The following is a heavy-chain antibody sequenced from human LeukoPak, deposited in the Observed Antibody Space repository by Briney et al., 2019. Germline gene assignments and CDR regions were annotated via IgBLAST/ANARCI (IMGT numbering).Heavy chain of an antibody. D-gene: IGHD3-9*01. J-gene: IGHJ4*02. CDR2: ISSSSSCI. CDR3: ARENPYYDILTGYYENFDY. V-gene: IGHV3-21*01. Sequence: PGGSLRLSCVASGFPFSSYWMTWVRQAPGKGLEWVSSISSSSSCIYYADSVKGRLTISRDNAKNSLYLQMNSLRAEDTAVYYCARENPYYDILTGYYENFDYWGQGTLVTVSS. CDR1: GFPFSSYW.